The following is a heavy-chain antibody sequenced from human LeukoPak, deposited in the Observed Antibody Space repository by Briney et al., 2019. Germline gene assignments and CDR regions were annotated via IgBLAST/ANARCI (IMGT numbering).Heavy chain of an antibody. CDR3: ARQSGTAYDC. Sequence: KPSETLSLTCTVSGGSISSYYWSWIRQPPGKGLEWIGYISYSGSTNYNPSLKSRVTTSVDTSKKQLSLKLSSVTAADTAVYYCARQSGTAYDCWGQGTLVTVSS. CDR2: ISYSGST. D-gene: IGHD1-7*01. CDR1: GGSISSYY. V-gene: IGHV4-59*08. J-gene: IGHJ4*02.